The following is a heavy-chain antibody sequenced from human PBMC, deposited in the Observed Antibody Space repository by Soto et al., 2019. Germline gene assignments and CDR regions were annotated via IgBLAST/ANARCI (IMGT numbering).Heavy chain of an antibody. CDR3: SKSPEWREIRTHYF. Sequence: QPGGSLRLSCTASGFTFSYCAMTWVRQAPGKGLEWVSTITGSGDRTSYSDSVEGRFTISRDNSNNAMYLQMNSLRVEDTALYYCSKSPEWREIRTHYF. CDR1: GFTFSYCA. J-gene: IGHJ2*01. D-gene: IGHD1-26*01. V-gene: IGHV3-23*01. CDR2: ITGSGDRT.